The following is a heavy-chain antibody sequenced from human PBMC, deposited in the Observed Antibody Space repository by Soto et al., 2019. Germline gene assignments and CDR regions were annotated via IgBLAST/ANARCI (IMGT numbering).Heavy chain of an antibody. CDR2: IRSKVNTYAT. CDR3: XRRXDXTAXDPLDY. Sequence: EVQLVESGGGLVQPGGSLKLSCAASGFTFSDSAMHWVRQASGKGPEWVGRIRSKVNTYATAYAESVKGRFTISRDDSMNTAYLQMNSLKTEDTAVYYXXRRXDXTAXDPLDYWGQGTLVTVSS. V-gene: IGHV3-73*02. CDR1: GFTFSDSA. J-gene: IGHJ4*02.